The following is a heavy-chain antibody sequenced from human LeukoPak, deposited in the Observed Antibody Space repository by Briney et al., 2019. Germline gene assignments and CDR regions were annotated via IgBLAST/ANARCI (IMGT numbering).Heavy chain of an antibody. CDR1: GYTLTELS. CDR2: MNPNSGNT. J-gene: IGHJ4*02. CDR3: ARELLSYDGDDV. V-gene: IGHV1-8*01. Sequence: ASVKVSCKVSGYTLTELSIHWVRQAPGKGLEWMGWMNPNSGNTGYAQKFQGRVTMTRNTSISTAYMELSSLRSEDTAVYYCARELLSYDGDDVWGQGTLVTVSS. D-gene: IGHD3-16*01.